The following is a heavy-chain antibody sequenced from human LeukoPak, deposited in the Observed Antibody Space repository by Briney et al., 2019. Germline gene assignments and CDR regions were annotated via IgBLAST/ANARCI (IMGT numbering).Heavy chain of an antibody. V-gene: IGHV4-59*08. CDR2: IFYSGGT. D-gene: IGHD7-27*01. CDR1: GGSISSFY. Sequence: TSETLSLTCSVSGGSISSFYWSWIRQPPGKGLEWIGHIFYSGGTNYSPSLKSRVTISVDTSRTKFSLRLNSVTASDTAVYYCARTTGDEFDYWGQGTLVTVSS. CDR3: ARTTGDEFDY. J-gene: IGHJ4*02.